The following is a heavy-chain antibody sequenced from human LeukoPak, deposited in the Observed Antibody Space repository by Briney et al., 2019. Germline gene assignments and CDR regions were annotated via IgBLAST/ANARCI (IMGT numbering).Heavy chain of an antibody. D-gene: IGHD3-22*01. CDR2: MNPNSGNT. J-gene: IGHJ4*02. CDR3: TTYYYDSSGYHPKYYFDY. V-gene: IGHV1-8*01. Sequence: GASVKVSCKASGYTFTSYDINWVRQATGQGLEWMGWMNPNSGNTGYAQKFQGRVTMTRNTSISTAYMELSSLRSEDTAVYYCTTYYYDSSGYHPKYYFDYWGQGTLVTVSS. CDR1: GYTFTSYD.